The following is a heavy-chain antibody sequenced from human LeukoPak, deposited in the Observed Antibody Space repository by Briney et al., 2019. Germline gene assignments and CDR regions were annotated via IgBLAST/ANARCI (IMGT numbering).Heavy chain of an antibody. Sequence: ASVKVSCKASGYTFTGYYMHWVRQAPGQGLEWMGWINPNSGDTNYAQKFQGRVTMTRDTSISTAYMELSRLRSDDTAVYYCASGGDCSSTSCAQGIDYWGQGTLVTVSS. V-gene: IGHV1-2*02. CDR3: ASGGDCSSTSCAQGIDY. CDR2: INPNSGDT. J-gene: IGHJ4*02. D-gene: IGHD2-2*01. CDR1: GYTFTGYY.